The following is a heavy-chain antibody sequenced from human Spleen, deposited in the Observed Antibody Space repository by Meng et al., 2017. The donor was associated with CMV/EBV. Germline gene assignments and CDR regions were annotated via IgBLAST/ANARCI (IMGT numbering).Heavy chain of an antibody. V-gene: IGHV4-4*02. D-gene: IGHD2-21*02. Sequence: QVQLQESGPGLVKPSGTLSLTCAVPGGAFSSSNLWTWVRQVPGKGLEWIGEIYHSGSTNYNPSLKSRVTISVDKFKNQFSLKLGSVTAADMAVYYCARIERRRILEYCGSDCTTTDYWGEGSLVTSPQ. CDR2: IYHSGST. J-gene: IGHJ4*02. CDR3: ARIERRRILEYCGSDCTTTDY. CDR1: GGAFSSSNL.